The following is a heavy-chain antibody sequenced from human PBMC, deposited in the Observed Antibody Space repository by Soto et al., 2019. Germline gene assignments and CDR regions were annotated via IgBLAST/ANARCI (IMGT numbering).Heavy chain of an antibody. CDR1: GYSFTNYW. CDR2: VYPADSDT. V-gene: IGHV5-51*01. J-gene: IGHJ4*02. D-gene: IGHD6-19*01. Sequence: GESLKISCQGSGYSFTNYWIAWVRQMPGKGLEWMAIVYPADSDTRYSPSFQGQVTISADKSISTAYLQWSSLQASDSAIYYCARPDSTGYYDYWGQGTPVTVSS. CDR3: ARPDSTGYYDY.